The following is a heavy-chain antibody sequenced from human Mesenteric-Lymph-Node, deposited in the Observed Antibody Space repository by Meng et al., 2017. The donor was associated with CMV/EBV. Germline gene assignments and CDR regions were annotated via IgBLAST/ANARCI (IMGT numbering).Heavy chain of an antibody. CDR1: GGSISSRNYY. CDR3: ARVGIISSSWYGNFDY. Sequence: SETLSLTCVVSGGSISSRNYYWGWIRQSPGKGLEWIGSIFHSGSTHSNPSLESRVTISVDTSNNQFSLQLSSVTAADTAVYYCARVGIISSSWYGNFDYWGQVTLVPFSS. V-gene: IGHV4-39*07. D-gene: IGHD6-13*01. J-gene: IGHJ4*02. CDR2: IFHSGST.